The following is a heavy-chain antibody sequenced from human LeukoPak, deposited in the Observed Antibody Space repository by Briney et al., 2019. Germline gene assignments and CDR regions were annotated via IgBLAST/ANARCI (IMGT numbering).Heavy chain of an antibody. J-gene: IGHJ4*02. CDR3: ARDYYSSSTRYFDY. Sequence: ASVKVSCKASGGTFSSYAISWVRQAPGQGLGWMGGIIPIFGTANYAQKFQGRVTITADESTSTAYMELSSLRSEDTAVYYCARDYYSSSTRYFDYWGQGTLVTVSS. CDR2: IIPIFGTA. D-gene: IGHD6-6*01. CDR1: GGTFSSYA. V-gene: IGHV1-69*13.